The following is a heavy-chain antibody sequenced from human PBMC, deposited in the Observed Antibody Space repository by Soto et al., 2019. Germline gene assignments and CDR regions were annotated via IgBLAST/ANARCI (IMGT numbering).Heavy chain of an antibody. V-gene: IGHV4-31*01. Sequence: QVQLQESGPGLVKPSQTLSLTCTVSGGSISSGGYYWSWIRQHPGKGLEWIGYIYYSGSTYYNPSLKXXVXIXADTSKNQFSLKLSSVTAADTAVYYCASQRDFPMDVWGQGTTVTVSS. CDR3: ASQRDFPMDV. CDR1: GGSISSGGYY. J-gene: IGHJ6*02. CDR2: IYYSGST. D-gene: IGHD3-9*01.